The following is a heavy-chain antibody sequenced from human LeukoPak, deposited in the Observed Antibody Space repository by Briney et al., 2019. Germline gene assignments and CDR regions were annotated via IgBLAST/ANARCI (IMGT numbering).Heavy chain of an antibody. Sequence: GGSLRLSCAASGFTVSSNYMSWVRQAPGKGLEWVSAISGSGGSTYYADSVKGRFTISRDNSKNTLYLQINSLRAEDTAVYYCAKAGYFDWLSYFDYWGQGTLVTVSS. CDR2: ISGSGGST. J-gene: IGHJ4*02. CDR1: GFTVSSNY. CDR3: AKAGYFDWLSYFDY. V-gene: IGHV3-23*01. D-gene: IGHD3-9*01.